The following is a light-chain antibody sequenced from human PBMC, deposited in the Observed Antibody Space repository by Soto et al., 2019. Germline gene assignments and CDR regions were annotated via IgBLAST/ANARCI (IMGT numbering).Light chain of an antibody. CDR3: SSYTSSSTLLYV. J-gene: IGLJ1*01. Sequence: QYALTQPASVSGSPGQSITISCTGTSSDVGGYNYVSWYQQHPGKAPKLMIYDVSNRPSGVSNRFSGSKSGNTASLTISGLQAEDEADYYCSSYTSSSTLLYVFGTGTKGTVL. CDR1: SSDVGGYNY. V-gene: IGLV2-14*01. CDR2: DVS.